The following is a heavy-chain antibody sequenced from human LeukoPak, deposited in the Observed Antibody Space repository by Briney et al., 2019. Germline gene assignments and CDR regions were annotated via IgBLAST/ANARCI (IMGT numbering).Heavy chain of an antibody. CDR2: IIPIFGTA. Sequence: SVKVSCKASGGTFSSYAISWVRPAPGQGLEWMGGIIPIFGTANYAQKFQGRVTITADKSTSTAYMELSSLRSEDTAVYYCARGGLGYCSGGSCDGAHFDYWGQGTLVTVSS. D-gene: IGHD2-15*01. J-gene: IGHJ4*02. CDR3: ARGGLGYCSGGSCDGAHFDY. CDR1: GGTFSSYA. V-gene: IGHV1-69*06.